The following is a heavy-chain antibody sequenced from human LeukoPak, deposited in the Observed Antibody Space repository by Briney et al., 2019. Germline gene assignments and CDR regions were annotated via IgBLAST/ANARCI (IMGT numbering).Heavy chain of an antibody. Sequence: PGGSLRLSCAASGFTFSSYWMSWVRQAPGKGLEWVSSISSSSSYIYYADSVKGRFTISRDNAKNSLYLQMNSLRAEDTAVYYCASTSSGGSTPWGQGTLVTVSS. CDR2: ISSSSSYI. CDR1: GFTFSSYW. D-gene: IGHD2-2*01. J-gene: IGHJ4*02. CDR3: ASTSSGGSTP. V-gene: IGHV3-21*01.